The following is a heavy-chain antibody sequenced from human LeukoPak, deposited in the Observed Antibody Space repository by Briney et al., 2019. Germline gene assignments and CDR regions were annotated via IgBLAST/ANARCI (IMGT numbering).Heavy chain of an antibody. Sequence: TPSETLSFTCTVSGGSISSYYWSWIRQPPGKGLEWIAYIYYSGSTKYNPSLKSRVTISLDRSKNQFSLKLRSVTAADTAVYYCARLQVHCGGDCYTRWFDPWGQGTLVTVSS. CDR3: ARLQVHCGGDCYTRWFDP. V-gene: IGHV4-59*08. D-gene: IGHD2-21*02. CDR1: GGSISSYY. CDR2: IYYSGST. J-gene: IGHJ5*02.